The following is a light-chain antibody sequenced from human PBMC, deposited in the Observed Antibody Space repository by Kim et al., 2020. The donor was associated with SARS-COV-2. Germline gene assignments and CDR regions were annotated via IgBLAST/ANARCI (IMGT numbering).Light chain of an antibody. J-gene: IGKJ4*01. V-gene: IGKV3-15*01. CDR3: QRYNSWAT. CDR1: QSISSN. CDR2: GAS. Sequence: ETLMTQSPATLSVSPGERATLSCRASQSISSNLAWYQQKPGQAPRLLIYGASTRATGVPARFSGSGSGTEFTLTVSSLQSEDFAVYDGQRYNSWATFGGGARV.